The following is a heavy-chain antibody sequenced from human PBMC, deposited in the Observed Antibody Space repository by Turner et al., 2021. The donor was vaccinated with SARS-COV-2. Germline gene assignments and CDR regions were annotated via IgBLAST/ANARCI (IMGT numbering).Heavy chain of an antibody. V-gene: IGHV1-24*01. CDR3: STRWDIVGRANGLDV. Sequence: QVQLAQSGAEVKKPGASVKVSCKVSGHSLSELSIHWVRQAPGKVLECMGSLDLEGHETIRAQKFQNRIILSEDKSSDTAVMELSGLRFEDTAIYYCSTRWDIVGRANGLDVWGQGTRVTVSS. D-gene: IGHD5-12*01. CDR1: GHSLSELS. CDR2: LDLEGHET. J-gene: IGHJ6*02.